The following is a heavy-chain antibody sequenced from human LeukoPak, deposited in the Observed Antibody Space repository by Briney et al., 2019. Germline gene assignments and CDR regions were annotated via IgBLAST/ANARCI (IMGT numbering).Heavy chain of an antibody. CDR1: GFTFSSYG. CDR3: ATRVGGPEGY. CDR2: IRYDGNDK. J-gene: IGHJ4*02. D-gene: IGHD3-3*01. Sequence: PGESLRLSCAASGFTFSSYGMHWVRQAPGKGLEWVTFIRYDGNDKYYADSVKGRFTISRDNSKNTLYLQMNSLRPEDRAVYYCATRVGGPEGYWGQGTLVTVSS. V-gene: IGHV3-30*02.